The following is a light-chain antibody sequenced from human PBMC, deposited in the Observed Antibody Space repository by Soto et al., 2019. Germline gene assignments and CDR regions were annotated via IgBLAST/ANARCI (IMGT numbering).Light chain of an antibody. CDR1: QGISTY. Sequence: DIQMTQSPSSLSASVGDRLTITCRASQGISTYLNWYQQKPGEAPKLLIYAASTLQSGVPPRFSGSGSGTEFTLTIRSLQPEDFASYYCQKLDSYPLTFGQGTRLEIK. CDR2: AAS. CDR3: QKLDSYPLT. J-gene: IGKJ5*01. V-gene: IGKV1-9*01.